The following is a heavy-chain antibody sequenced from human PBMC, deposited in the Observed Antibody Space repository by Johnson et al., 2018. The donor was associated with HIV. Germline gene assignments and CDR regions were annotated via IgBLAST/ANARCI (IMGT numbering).Heavy chain of an antibody. D-gene: IGHD6-13*01. V-gene: IGHV3-7*01. Sequence: VQLVESGGGLVQPGGSLRLSCAASGFIISSYWMSWVRQDPGKGMEWVANIKQDGSGTSYVDSVMRRFPVSRDYSKNSLSLQMNSLRAEDTAVYYCAFEEPYSAAAGIDAFDILGQGTMVTVSS. CDR3: AFEEPYSAAAGIDAFDI. J-gene: IGHJ3*02. CDR1: GFIISSYW. CDR2: IKQDGSGT.